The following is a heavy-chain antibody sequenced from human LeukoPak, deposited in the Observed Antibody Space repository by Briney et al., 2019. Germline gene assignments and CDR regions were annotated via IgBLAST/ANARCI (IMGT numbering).Heavy chain of an antibody. CDR1: GFTFSSYA. J-gene: IGHJ1*01. CDR2: ISGSGGST. V-gene: IGHV3-23*01. D-gene: IGHD3-10*01. Sequence: GGSLRLSCAASGFTFSSYAMSWARQAPGKGLEWVSAISGSGGSTYYADSVKGRFTISRDNSKNTLYLQMNSLRAEDTAVYYCAKGPAGYYGSGSYPRGWGQGPWSPSPQ. CDR3: AKGPAGYYGSGSYPRG.